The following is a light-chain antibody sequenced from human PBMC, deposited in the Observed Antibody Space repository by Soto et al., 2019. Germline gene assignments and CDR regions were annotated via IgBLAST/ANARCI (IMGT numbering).Light chain of an antibody. CDR3: QSYDSSPSALV. V-gene: IGLV1-40*01. CDR2: GNR. CDR1: SSNIGTGYD. Sequence: QSVLTQPPSVSGAPGQRVTISCTGSSSNIGTGYDVHWYQQLPGAPPKLLLYGNRNRPLGVPERFSGSKSGTSASLAITGLQAEDEADYYCQSYDSSPSALVFGGGTQLTVL. J-gene: IGLJ3*02.